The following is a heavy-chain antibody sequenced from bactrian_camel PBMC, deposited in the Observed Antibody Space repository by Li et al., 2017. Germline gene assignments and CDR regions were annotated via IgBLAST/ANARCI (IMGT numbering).Heavy chain of an antibody. D-gene: IGHD1*01. Sequence: VQLVESGGGSVQAGGSLRLSCTASGYTYTVAWFRQAPGKEREGVAAIHTGGGSTYYADFVRGRFTISRDNAKNSVYLDLNSLKTDDTGMYYCAHLYSLEVGDPGYWGQGTQVTVS. CDR3: AHLYSLEVGDPGY. V-gene: IGHV3S40*01. J-gene: IGHJ4*01. CDR1: GYTYTVA. CDR2: IHTGGGST.